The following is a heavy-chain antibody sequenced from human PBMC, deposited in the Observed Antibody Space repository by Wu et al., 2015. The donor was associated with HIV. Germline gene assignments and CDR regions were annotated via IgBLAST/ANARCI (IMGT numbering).Heavy chain of an antibody. Sequence: EVHLVQSGAEVKKPGATVKISCKVSGYTFIDQYMHWVQQAPGKGLEWMGLVDPEDGETIYAEKFQGRVTITADTSTDTAYMELSSLRSDDTAIYYCARGQPGYYGSGSFSSAYYYGMDVWGQGTTVTVSS. CDR2: VDPEDGET. CDR3: ARGQPGYYGSGSFSSAYYYGMDV. J-gene: IGHJ6*02. CDR1: GYTFIDQY. D-gene: IGHD3-10*01. V-gene: IGHV1-69-2*01.